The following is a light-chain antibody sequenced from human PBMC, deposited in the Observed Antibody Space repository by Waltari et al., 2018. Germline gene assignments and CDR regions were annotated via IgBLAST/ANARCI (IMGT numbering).Light chain of an antibody. J-gene: IGLJ1*01. Sequence: QSALTQPASVSGSSGQSITISCSGSSSDVGPYNLVSWYQQHPGKVPKLMIYEVTERPSGVSNRFSASKSGNTASLTISGLQAEDEADYYCCSYAGSNTYVFGTGTKVIVL. CDR1: SSDVGPYNL. CDR2: EVT. V-gene: IGLV2-23*02. CDR3: CSYAGSNTYV.